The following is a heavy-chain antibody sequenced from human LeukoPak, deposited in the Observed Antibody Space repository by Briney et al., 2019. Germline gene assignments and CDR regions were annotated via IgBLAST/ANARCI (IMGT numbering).Heavy chain of an antibody. D-gene: IGHD1-7*01. CDR1: GGTFSRHA. CDR3: ARDGITGTISRYYGMDV. J-gene: IGHJ6*02. CDR2: ISAYNGNT. Sequence: RVASVKVSCKASGGTFSRHAISWVRQAPGQGLEWMGWISAYNGNTNYAQKLQGRVTMTTDTSTSTAYMELRSLRSDDTAVYYCARDGITGTISRYYGMDVWGQGTTVTVSS. V-gene: IGHV1-18*01.